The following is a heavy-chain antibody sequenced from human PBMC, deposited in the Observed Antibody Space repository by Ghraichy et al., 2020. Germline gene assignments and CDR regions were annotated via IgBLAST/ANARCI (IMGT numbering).Heavy chain of an antibody. Sequence: GESLNISCATSGFTFVTYAMSWVRQAPGKGLEWVSGISAYGGSTYYADSVKGRFTIFRDNSKNTLYLQMDILRTEDTAMYYCAKDRTGRGVYAFWGQGVLVTVSS. D-gene: IGHD3-10*01. CDR2: ISAYGGST. CDR1: GFTFVTYA. V-gene: IGHV3-23*01. J-gene: IGHJ4*02. CDR3: AKDRTGRGVYAF.